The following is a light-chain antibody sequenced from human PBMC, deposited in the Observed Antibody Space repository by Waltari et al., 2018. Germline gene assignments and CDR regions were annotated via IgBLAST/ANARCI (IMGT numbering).Light chain of an antibody. V-gene: IGLV7-43*01. CDR1: AGAVTSGNY. CDR2: STT. Sequence: QTVVTQEPSLTVSPGGAVTLTCASSAGAVTSGNYPNWIQQKPGQVPRSLIHSTTNRPSGTPARFSGSLLGGKAALTLSGVQPEDEAEYYCLLYDGSDQVFGGGTKLTVL. CDR3: LLYDGSDQV. J-gene: IGLJ3*02.